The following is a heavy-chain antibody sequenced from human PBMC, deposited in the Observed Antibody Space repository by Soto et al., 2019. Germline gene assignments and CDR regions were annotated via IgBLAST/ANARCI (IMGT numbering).Heavy chain of an antibody. J-gene: IGHJ6*02. CDR3: ARRRMESSGWYPPALNYYGMDV. CDR1: GGSISSSSYY. Sequence: SETLSITCTVSGGSISSSSYYWGWIRQPPGKGLEWIGSIYYSGSTYYNPSLKSRVTISVDTSKNQFSLKLSSVTAADTAVYYCARRRMESSGWYPPALNYYGMDVWGQGTTVTVSS. D-gene: IGHD6-19*01. V-gene: IGHV4-39*01. CDR2: IYYSGST.